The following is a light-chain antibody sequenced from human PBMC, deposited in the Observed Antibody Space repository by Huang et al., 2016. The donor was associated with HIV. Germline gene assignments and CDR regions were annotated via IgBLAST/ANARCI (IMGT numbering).Light chain of an antibody. CDR2: GTS. Sequence: DIQMAQSPSSLSASVGDRVTISCRTSHSIGNYLNWYQQRSGRAPKLLIYGTSTLQNGGPSRFSGSGSGTVFILNISDLQPEDFATYYCQQSYSAPVTFGQGTKVEIK. J-gene: IGKJ1*01. CDR3: QQSYSAPVT. V-gene: IGKV1-39*01. CDR1: HSIGNY.